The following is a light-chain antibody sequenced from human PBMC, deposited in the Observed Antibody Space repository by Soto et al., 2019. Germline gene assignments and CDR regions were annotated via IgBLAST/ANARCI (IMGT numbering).Light chain of an antibody. Sequence: QSALTQPRSVSGSPGQSVTISCTGTGSDVGGYNYVSWYQQHPGKAPKLMINDVTKRLSGVPDRFSGSKSGNTASLTISGLQAEDEADYYCCSYAGSYTLVFGGGTKLTVL. CDR2: DVT. J-gene: IGLJ2*01. CDR3: CSYAGSYTLV. CDR1: GSDVGGYNY. V-gene: IGLV2-11*01.